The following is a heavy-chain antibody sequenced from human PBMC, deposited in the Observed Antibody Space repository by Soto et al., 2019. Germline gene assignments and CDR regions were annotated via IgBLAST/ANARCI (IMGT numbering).Heavy chain of an antibody. CDR1: GYTFTSYG. J-gene: IGHJ4*02. D-gene: IGHD6-13*01. Sequence: QVQLVQSGAEVKKPGASVKVSCKAFGYTFTSYGISWVRQAPGQGLEWMGWISAHNGNINYAQKFQGRVTMTTDTSTSTAYMELRSLRSDDAAVYYCARDNEPSIATAGTIYYWGQGTLVTVSS. CDR2: ISAHNGNI. V-gene: IGHV1-18*01. CDR3: ARDNEPSIATAGTIYY.